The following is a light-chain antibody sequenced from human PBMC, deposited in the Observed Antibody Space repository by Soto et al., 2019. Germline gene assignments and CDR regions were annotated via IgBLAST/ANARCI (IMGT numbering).Light chain of an antibody. V-gene: IGKV3-11*01. CDR1: QSVSSY. CDR3: QQRSNWPPYT. Sequence: EIVLTQSPATLSLSPGERATLSCRASQSVSSYLAWYQQKPGQAPRLLIYDASNMDTGIPARFSGSGSGTDFTLTISSLEPEDFAVYYCQQRSNWPPYTFGQGTKLEIK. CDR2: DAS. J-gene: IGKJ2*01.